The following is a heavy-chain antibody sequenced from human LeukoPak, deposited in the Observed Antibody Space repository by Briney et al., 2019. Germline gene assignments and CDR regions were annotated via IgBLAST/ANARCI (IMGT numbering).Heavy chain of an antibody. CDR2: IYSGGST. CDR3: AGLAARPTFDI. J-gene: IGHJ3*02. Sequence: GGSLRLSCAASGFTVSSNYMSWVRQAPGKGLEWVSVIYSGGSTYYADSVKGRFTISRDNSKNTLYLQMNSLRAEDTAVYYCAGLAARPTFDIWGQGTMVTVSS. CDR1: GFTVSSNY. V-gene: IGHV3-66*01. D-gene: IGHD6-6*01.